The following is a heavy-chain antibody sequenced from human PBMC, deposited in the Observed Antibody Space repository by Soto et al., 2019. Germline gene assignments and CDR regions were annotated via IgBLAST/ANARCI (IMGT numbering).Heavy chain of an antibody. CDR3: ASSPGRGRQRGYYYYGMEV. J-gene: IGHJ6*02. CDR2: IYYSGST. CDR1: GGSISSGGYY. V-gene: IGHV4-31*03. D-gene: IGHD1-26*01. Sequence: PSETLSLTCTVSGGSISSGGYYWSWIRQHPGKGLEWIGYIYYSGSTYYNPSLKSRVTISVDTSKNQFSLKLSSVTAADTAVYYCASSPGRGRQRGYYYYGMEVWGQGTTLTVYS.